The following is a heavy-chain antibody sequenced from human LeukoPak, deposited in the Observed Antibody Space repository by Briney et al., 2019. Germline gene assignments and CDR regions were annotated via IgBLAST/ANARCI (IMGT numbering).Heavy chain of an antibody. J-gene: IGHJ4*02. D-gene: IGHD4-23*01. CDR1: GFTFSSYW. Sequence: QTGGSLRLSCAASGFTFSSYWMSWVRQAPGKGLEWVANIKQDGSEKYYVDSVKGRFTISRDNAKNSLYLQMNSLRAEDTAVYYCATDYGGNEFDYWGQGTLVTVSS. CDR3: ATDYGGNEFDY. V-gene: IGHV3-7*01. CDR2: IKQDGSEK.